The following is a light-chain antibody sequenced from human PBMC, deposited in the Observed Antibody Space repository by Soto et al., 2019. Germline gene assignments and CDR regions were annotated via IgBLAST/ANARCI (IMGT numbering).Light chain of an antibody. J-gene: IGLJ3*02. CDR2: GNS. CDR1: SSNIGAGYH. CDR3: QSYDSSLCGSV. Sequence: QSVLTQPPSVSGAPGQRVTISCTGSSSNIGAGYHVHWYHQLPGTAPKFLIYGNSNRPSGVPDRFSGSKSGTSASLAITGLQAEDEADYFCQSYDSSLCGSVFGGGTQLTVL. V-gene: IGLV1-40*01.